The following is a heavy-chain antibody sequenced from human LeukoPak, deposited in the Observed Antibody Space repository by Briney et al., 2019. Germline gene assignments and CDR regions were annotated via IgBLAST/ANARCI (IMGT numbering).Heavy chain of an antibody. V-gene: IGHV3-74*01. Sequence: GGSLRLSCAASGFTFSSYWMHWVRQAPGKGLVWVSRINSDGSSTSYADSMKGRFTISRDNAKNTLYLQMNSLRAEDTAVYYCARESMTTVTNDAFDTWGQGTMVTVSS. CDR3: ARESMTTVTNDAFDT. D-gene: IGHD4-17*01. J-gene: IGHJ3*02. CDR1: GFTFSSYW. CDR2: INSDGSST.